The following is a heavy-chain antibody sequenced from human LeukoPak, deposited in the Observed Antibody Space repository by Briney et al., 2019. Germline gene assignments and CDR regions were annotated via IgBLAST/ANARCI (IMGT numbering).Heavy chain of an antibody. CDR1: GYTFTGYY. CDR2: INPNSGGT. J-gene: IGHJ4*02. Sequence: ASVKVSCKASGYTFTGYYMHWVRQAPGQGLEGMGWINPNSGGTNYAQKFQGRVTMTRDTSISTAYMELSRLRSDDTAVYYCARELEWKLPLDYWGQGTLVTVSS. V-gene: IGHV1-2*02. CDR3: ARELEWKLPLDY. D-gene: IGHD1-26*01.